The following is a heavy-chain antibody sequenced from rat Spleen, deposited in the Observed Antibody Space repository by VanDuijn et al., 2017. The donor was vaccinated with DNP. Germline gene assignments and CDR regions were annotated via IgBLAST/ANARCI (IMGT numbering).Heavy chain of an antibody. J-gene: IGHJ2*01. CDR3: ARHRLYHNLFDY. CDR2: IIYDGSST. Sequence: EVQLVESGGGLVQPGRSLKLSCAASGFTFSNYYMAWVRQAPKKGLEWVATIIYDGSSTYYRDSVRGRFTISRDYARSTLYLQMDSLRSEDTATYYCARHRLYHNLFDYWGQGVMVTVSS. V-gene: IGHV5-7*01. D-gene: IGHD1-10*01. CDR1: GFTFSNYY.